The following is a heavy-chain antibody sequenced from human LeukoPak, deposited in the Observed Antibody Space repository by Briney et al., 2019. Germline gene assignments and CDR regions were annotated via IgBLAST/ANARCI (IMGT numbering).Heavy chain of an antibody. CDR1: GGSISSGGYS. J-gene: IGHJ5*02. Sequence: PSETLSLTCAVSGGSISSGGYSWSWIRQPPGKGLEWIGYIYHSGSTYYNPSLKSRVTISVDRSKNQFSLKLSSVTAADTAVYYCARLSYVWGSYRSPYRFDPWGQGTLVTVSS. CDR3: ARLSYVWGSYRSPYRFDP. CDR2: IYHSGST. V-gene: IGHV4-30-2*01. D-gene: IGHD3-16*02.